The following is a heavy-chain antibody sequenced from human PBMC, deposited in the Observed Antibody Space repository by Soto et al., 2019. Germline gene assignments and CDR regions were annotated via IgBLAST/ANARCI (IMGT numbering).Heavy chain of an antibody. J-gene: IGHJ4*02. CDR2: IYTSGGT. D-gene: IGHD6-13*01. CDR1: GITVSSNY. Sequence: EVQLVESGGGLVQPGGYLRVSCVASGITVSSNYMSWVRQAPGKGLEWLSVIYTSGGTYYADSVKGRFTISRDNPKNTLYLQMNSLRAEDTAVYYCARDAGIAAGGHWGQGTLVTVSS. V-gene: IGHV3-66*01. CDR3: ARDAGIAAGGH.